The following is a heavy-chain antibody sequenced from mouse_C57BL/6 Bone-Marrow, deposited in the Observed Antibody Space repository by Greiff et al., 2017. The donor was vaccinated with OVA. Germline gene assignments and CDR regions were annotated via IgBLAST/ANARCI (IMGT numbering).Heavy chain of an antibody. Sequence: DVQLQESGAELVRPGASVKLSCTASGFNIKDYYMHWVKQRPEQGLEWIGRIDPDDGDTEYAPKFQGKATMTADTSSNTAYLQLSSLTSEDTAVYYCTTDTFITTVVATDYWGQGTTLTVSS. D-gene: IGHD1-1*01. J-gene: IGHJ2*01. CDR2: IDPDDGDT. CDR3: TTDTFITTVVATDY. CDR1: GFNIKDYY. V-gene: IGHV14-1*01.